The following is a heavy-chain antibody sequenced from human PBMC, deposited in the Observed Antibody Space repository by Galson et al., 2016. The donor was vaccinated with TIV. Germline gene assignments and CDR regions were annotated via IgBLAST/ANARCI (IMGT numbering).Heavy chain of an antibody. CDR3: TTTWPTTTTYYFNY. CDR2: IKTKTDGGTA. V-gene: IGHV3-15*01. D-gene: IGHD5-24*01. CDR1: GFTFNNAW. J-gene: IGHJ4*02. Sequence: SLRLSCAASGFTFNNAWMNWVRQAPGKGLEWVGRIKTKTDGGTADYAAPVKGRFTVSRDDSKNTLYLQMNGLKSEDTAVYYCTTTWPTTTTYYFNYWGQGAPVTVSS.